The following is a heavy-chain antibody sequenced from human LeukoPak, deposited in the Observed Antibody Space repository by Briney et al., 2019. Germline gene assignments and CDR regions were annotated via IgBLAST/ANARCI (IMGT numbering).Heavy chain of an antibody. V-gene: IGHV3-7*03. CDR2: IKQDGSQK. CDR1: GFTFSRYW. D-gene: IGHD2-21*01. Sequence: PGGSLRLSCAASGFTFSRYWMSWVRQAPGKGLDWVANIKQDGSQKYYVDSVKGRFTISRDNAKNSLYLQMNSLRVEDTAVYYCARLGLPDYWGQGALVTVSS. CDR3: ARLGLPDY. J-gene: IGHJ4*02.